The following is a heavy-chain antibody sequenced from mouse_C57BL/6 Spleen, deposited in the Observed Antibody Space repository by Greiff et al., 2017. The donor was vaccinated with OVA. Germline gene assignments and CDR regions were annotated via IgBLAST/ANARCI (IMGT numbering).Heavy chain of an antibody. D-gene: IGHD1-1*01. V-gene: IGHV1-80*01. CDR1: GYAFSSYW. J-gene: IGHJ3*01. Sequence: VKISCKASGYAFSSYWMNWVKQRPGKGLEWIGQIYPGDGDTNYNGKFKGKATLTADKSSSTAYMQLSSLTSEDSAVYFCARRDYGSSSAWFAYWGQGTLVTVSA. CDR2: IYPGDGDT. CDR3: ARRDYGSSSAWFAY.